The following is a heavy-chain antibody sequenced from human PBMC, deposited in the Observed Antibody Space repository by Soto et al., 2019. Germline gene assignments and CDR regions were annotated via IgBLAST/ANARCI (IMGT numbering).Heavy chain of an antibody. J-gene: IGHJ3*02. Sequence: QVQLVQSGAEVKKPGSSVKVSCKASGGTFSSYTISWVRQAPGQGLEWMGRIIPILGIANYAQKFQGRVTITADKSTSTAYIELRSLRSEDTAVYYCARSLDTTTGGAFDIWGQGTMVTVSS. CDR3: ARSLDTTTGGAFDI. V-gene: IGHV1-69*02. CDR1: GGTFSSYT. D-gene: IGHD4-17*01. CDR2: IIPILGIA.